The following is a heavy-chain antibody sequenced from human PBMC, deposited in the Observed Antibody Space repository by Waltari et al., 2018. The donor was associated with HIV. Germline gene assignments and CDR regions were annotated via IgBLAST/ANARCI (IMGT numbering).Heavy chain of an antibody. CDR2: ISSSSSTI. CDR3: ARDGDQRDENPYLYYYDSSGTWAFDI. D-gene: IGHD3-22*01. Sequence: EVQLVESGGGLVQPGGSLRLSCAASGFTFSSYSMNWVRQAPGKGLEWVSYISSSSSTIYYADSVKGRFTISRDNAKNSLYLQMNSLRAEDTAVYYCARDGDQRDENPYLYYYDSSGTWAFDIWGQGTMVTVSS. J-gene: IGHJ3*02. CDR1: GFTFSSYS. V-gene: IGHV3-48*01.